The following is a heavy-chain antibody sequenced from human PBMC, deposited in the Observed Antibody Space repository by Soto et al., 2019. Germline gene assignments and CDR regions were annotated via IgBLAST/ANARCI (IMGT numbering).Heavy chain of an antibody. CDR2: IYYSGST. J-gene: IGHJ4*02. CDR1: GGSISSSSYY. V-gene: IGHV4-39*01. CDR3: ARRPLYSSGWYGWYFDY. D-gene: IGHD6-19*01. Sequence: QLQLQESGPGLVKPSETLSLTCTVSGGSISSSSYYLGWIRQPPGKGLEWIGSIYYSGSTYYNPSLKSRVTIALDTSKNQFSLKLSSVTAADTAVYYCARRPLYSSGWYGWYFDYRGQGTLVTVS.